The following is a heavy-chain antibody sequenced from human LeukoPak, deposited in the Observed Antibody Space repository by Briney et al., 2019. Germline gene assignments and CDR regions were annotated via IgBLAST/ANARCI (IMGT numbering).Heavy chain of an antibody. CDR1: GGTFSSYT. J-gene: IGHJ4*02. Sequence: SVKVSCKASGGTFSSYTFSWVRQAPGQGLEWMGRIIPILGIANYAQKFQGRVTITTDESTSTAYMELSSLRSEDTAVYYCARDPTALTTRIRYFDYWGQGTLVTVSS. CDR3: ARDPTALTTRIRYFDY. CDR2: IIPILGIA. D-gene: IGHD4-17*01. V-gene: IGHV1-69*16.